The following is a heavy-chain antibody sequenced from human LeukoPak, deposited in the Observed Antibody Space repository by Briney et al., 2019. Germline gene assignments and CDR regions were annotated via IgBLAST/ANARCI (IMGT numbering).Heavy chain of an antibody. V-gene: IGHV3-30-3*01. D-gene: IGHD6-19*01. J-gene: IGHJ6*02. Sequence: GASVKVSCKASGYTFTSYAMHWVRQAPGKGLEWVAVISYDGSNKYYADSVKGRFTISRDNSKNTLYLQMNSLRAEDTAVYYCARDLGEGGYSSGWYPPNYYYGMDVWGQGTTVTVSS. CDR2: ISYDGSNK. CDR1: GYTFTSYA. CDR3: ARDLGEGGYSSGWYPPNYYYGMDV.